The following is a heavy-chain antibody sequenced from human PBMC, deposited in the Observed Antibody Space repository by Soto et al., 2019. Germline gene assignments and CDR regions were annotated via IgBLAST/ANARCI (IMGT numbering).Heavy chain of an antibody. V-gene: IGHV2-5*02. CDR1: GFSLSTSGVG. Sequence: QITLKESGPTLVKPTQTLTLTCTFSGFSLSTSGVGVGWIRQPPGKALEWLAIIYGDDSKRYSPSLKSRLTITKETSKTQVDLTMTNRDFVDTATYYCAHREAYCRLDYWGQGILVTVSS. D-gene: IGHD1-26*01. J-gene: IGHJ4*02. CDR2: IYGDDSK. CDR3: AHREAYCRLDY.